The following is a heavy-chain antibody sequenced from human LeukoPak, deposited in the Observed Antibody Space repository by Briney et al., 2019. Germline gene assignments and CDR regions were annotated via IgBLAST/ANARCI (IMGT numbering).Heavy chain of an antibody. CDR3: ARQSKYSRSSGLNL. CDR2: IYYSGST. D-gene: IGHD6-6*01. J-gene: IGHJ5*02. CDR1: GGSISSGGYY. Sequence: SETLSLTCTVSGGSISSGGYYWSWIRQHPGKGLEWIGYIYYSGSTYYNPSLKSRVTISVDTSKNQFSLKLRSVTAADTAVYYCARQSKYSRSSGLNLWGQGTLVTVSS. V-gene: IGHV4-31*03.